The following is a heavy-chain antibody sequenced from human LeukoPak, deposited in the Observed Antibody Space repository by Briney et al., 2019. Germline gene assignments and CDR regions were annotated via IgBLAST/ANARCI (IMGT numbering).Heavy chain of an antibody. CDR3: ARDSGGYSYGGFDY. Sequence: PGGSLRLSCAASGFTFSSYAMHWVRQAPGKGLEWVAVISYDGSNKYYADSVKGRFTISRDNSKNTLYLQMNSLRAEDTAVHYCARDSGGYSYGGFDYWGQEPLVTVSS. D-gene: IGHD5-18*01. J-gene: IGHJ4*02. CDR1: GFTFSSYA. V-gene: IGHV3-30*04. CDR2: ISYDGSNK.